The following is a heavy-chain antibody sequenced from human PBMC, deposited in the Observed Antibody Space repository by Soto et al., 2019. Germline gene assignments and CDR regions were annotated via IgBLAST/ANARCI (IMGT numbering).Heavy chain of an antibody. J-gene: IGHJ6*02. V-gene: IGHV3-66*01. CDR2: IQSGGPT. CDR3: SYTYYDLRRGHYPDYYYGMDV. D-gene: IGHD3-3*01. CDR1: GFTVSSKY. Sequence: GGSLRLSCAASGFTVSSKYMSWVRQAPGKGLEWVSLIQSGGPTYYADSVKGRFTISRDTSENTLHLQMDSLRAEDTAVDYCSYTYYDLRRGHYPDYYYGMDVWGQGTTVTVSS.